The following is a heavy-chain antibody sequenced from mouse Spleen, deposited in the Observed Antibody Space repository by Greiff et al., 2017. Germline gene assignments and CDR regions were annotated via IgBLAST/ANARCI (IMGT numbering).Heavy chain of an antibody. CDR1: GYTFTDYW. CDR2: IDTSDSYT. J-gene: IGHJ4*01. CDR3: ARGGYGNYPYYAMDY. Sequence: QVQLQQPGAELVMPGASVKMSCKASGYTFTDYWMHWVKQRPGQGLEWIGAIDTSDSYTSYNQKFKGKATLTVDESSSTAYMQLSSLTSEDSAVYYCARGGYGNYPYYAMDYWGQGTSVTVSS. D-gene: IGHD2-10*02. V-gene: IGHV1-69*01.